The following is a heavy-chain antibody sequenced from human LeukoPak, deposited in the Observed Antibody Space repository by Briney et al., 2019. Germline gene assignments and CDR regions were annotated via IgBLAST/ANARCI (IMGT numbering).Heavy chain of an antibody. CDR2: ISSSSNTI. CDR3: ASVPPLRGLPYYFDY. V-gene: IGHV3-48*01. D-gene: IGHD4-17*01. Sequence: PGGSLRLSCAAAGFTFSGYSMNWVRQAPGKGLEWVSYISSSSNTIYYADSVKGRFTISRDNAKNSLFLQMNSLTAGDTAVYYCASVPPLRGLPYYFDYWGQGTLVTVSS. J-gene: IGHJ4*02. CDR1: GFTFSGYS.